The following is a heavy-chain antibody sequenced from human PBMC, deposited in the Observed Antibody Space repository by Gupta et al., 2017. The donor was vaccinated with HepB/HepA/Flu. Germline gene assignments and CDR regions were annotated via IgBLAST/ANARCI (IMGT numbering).Heavy chain of an antibody. D-gene: IGHD4-17*01. CDR1: GGSISSSSYY. Sequence: QLQLQESGPGLVKPSETLSLTCTVSGGSISSSSYYWGWIRQPPGKGLEWIGSIYYSGSTYYNPSLKSRVTISVDTSKNQFSLKLSSVTAADTAVYYCARADYGDYFFSGWSAAFDIWGQGTMVTVSS. CDR2: IYYSGST. CDR3: ARADYGDYFFSGWSAAFDI. J-gene: IGHJ3*02. V-gene: IGHV4-39*01.